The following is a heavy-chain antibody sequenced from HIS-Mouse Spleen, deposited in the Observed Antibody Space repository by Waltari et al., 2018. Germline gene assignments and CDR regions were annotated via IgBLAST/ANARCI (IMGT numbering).Heavy chain of an antibody. D-gene: IGHD6-13*01. CDR1: GRPISHSSYY. CDR3: AREIPYSSSWYDWYFDL. J-gene: IGHJ2*01. V-gene: IGHV4-39*07. Sequence: QLQLQESGPGLVKPSETLSLTCTVSGRPISHSSYYWGWVRQPPGKGLEWIGSIYYSGSTYYNPSLKSRVTISVDTSKNPFSLKLSSVTAADTAVYYCAREIPYSSSWYDWYFDLWGRGTLVTVSS. CDR2: IYYSGST.